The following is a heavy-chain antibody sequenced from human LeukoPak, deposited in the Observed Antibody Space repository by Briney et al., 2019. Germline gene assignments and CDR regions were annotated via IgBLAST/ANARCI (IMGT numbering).Heavy chain of an antibody. D-gene: IGHD4-17*01. CDR1: GGSIGTHF. CDR2: IYYSGST. CDR3: ARADNYGDYA. J-gene: IGHJ4*02. Sequence: SETLSLTCTVSGGSIGTHFWSWIRQPPGKGLEWIGNIYYSGSTNYNSSLKSRVSMSVDTSKNQFSLKMRSVTAADTAVYYCARADNYGDYAWGQGTLVTVSS. V-gene: IGHV4-59*08.